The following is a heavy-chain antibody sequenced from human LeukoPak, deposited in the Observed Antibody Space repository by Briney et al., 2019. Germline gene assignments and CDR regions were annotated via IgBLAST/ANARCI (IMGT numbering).Heavy chain of an antibody. Sequence: PSQTLSLTCTVSGDSISGVGYYWGWIRQHPGKGLEWIGYIYYSGSTFYNPSLKSQITISLDTSKNQFSLKLSSLTAADTAVYFCARRGREYFFDSWGQGTLVTVSS. CDR2: IYYSGST. D-gene: IGHD2/OR15-2a*01. CDR1: GDSISGVGYY. CDR3: ARRGREYFFDS. J-gene: IGHJ4*02. V-gene: IGHV4-31*01.